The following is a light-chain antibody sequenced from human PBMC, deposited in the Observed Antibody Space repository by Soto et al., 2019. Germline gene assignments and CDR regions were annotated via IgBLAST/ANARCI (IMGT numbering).Light chain of an antibody. J-gene: IGLJ3*02. CDR2: TND. Sequence: QSVLTQPPSASGTPGQRVTISCSGSSSNIGGYTVNWYLQVPGTAPKLLIYTNDRRPSGVPDRFSGSKSDTSASLAISERQSEDEADYYCAAWYDSRNGPVFGGGTKLTVL. CDR3: AAWYDSRNGPV. V-gene: IGLV1-44*01. CDR1: SSNIGGYT.